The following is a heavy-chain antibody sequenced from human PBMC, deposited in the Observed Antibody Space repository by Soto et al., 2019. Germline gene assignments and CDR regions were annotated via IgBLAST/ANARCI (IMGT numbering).Heavy chain of an antibody. V-gene: IGHV3-30*18. CDR1: VVTFASYG. Sequence: SLRLSCAACVVTFASYGMHVLRQAPGKRIELVAGVYYYGSNKYYADSVKGRFTISRDNSKNTLYLQMNSLRAEDTAVYYCAKDLMGYCSSTSGYSAAHSYHYGMDVWGRGTPFTFSS. D-gene: IGHD2-2*01. CDR3: AKDLMGYCSSTSGYSAAHSYHYGMDV. J-gene: IGHJ6*01. CDR2: VYYYGSNK.